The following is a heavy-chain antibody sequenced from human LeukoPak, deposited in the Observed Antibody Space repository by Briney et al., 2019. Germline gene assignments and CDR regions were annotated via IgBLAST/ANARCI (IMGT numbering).Heavy chain of an antibody. CDR1: GFTFSSYW. Sequence: GGSLRLSCAASGFTFSSYWMSWVRQAPGKGLEWVSGFSGSGDITYYADSVKGRFTISRDTSKNTLYLQMNSLRVEDTAVYYCAKDRSDSSTWYAGSHWGQGTLVTVSS. CDR2: FSGSGDIT. J-gene: IGHJ4*01. D-gene: IGHD2-2*01. CDR3: AKDRSDSSTWYAGSH. V-gene: IGHV3-23*01.